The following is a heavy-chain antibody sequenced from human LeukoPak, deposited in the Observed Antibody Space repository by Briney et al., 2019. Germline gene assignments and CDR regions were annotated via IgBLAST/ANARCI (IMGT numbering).Heavy chain of an antibody. CDR1: VGSIRDYY. D-gene: IGHD1/OR15-1a*01. Sequence: SETLSLTCSVSVGSIRDYYWSWIRQPPGKGLEWIGYIYGSGSTSYNPSLKGQVTISLDTSKNQFSLKLSSVTAADTAVYYCARGNKYAGVFDYWGQGTLVTISS. CDR2: IYGSGST. V-gene: IGHV4-59*01. J-gene: IGHJ4*02. CDR3: ARGNKYAGVFDY.